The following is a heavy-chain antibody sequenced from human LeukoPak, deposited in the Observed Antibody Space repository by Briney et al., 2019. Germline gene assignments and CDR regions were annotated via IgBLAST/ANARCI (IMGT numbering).Heavy chain of an antibody. Sequence: ASVKVSCKASGYTFTSYAMNWVRQASGQGLEWMGWINTNTGNPTYAQGFTGRFVFSLDTSVSTAYLQISSLKAEDTAVYYCARVYCSGGSCYSATGYGMDVWGQGTTVTVSS. CDR3: ARVYCSGGSCYSATGYGMDV. CDR1: GYTFTSYA. CDR2: INTNTGNP. D-gene: IGHD2-15*01. J-gene: IGHJ6*02. V-gene: IGHV7-4-1*02.